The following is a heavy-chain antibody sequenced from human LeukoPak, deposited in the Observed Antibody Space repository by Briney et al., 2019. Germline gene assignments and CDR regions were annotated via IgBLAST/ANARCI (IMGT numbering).Heavy chain of an antibody. CDR3: ARDQSSRGYFDY. CDR2: INPNSGGT. Sequence: ASVKISCKACGYTFTGYYMHWVRQAPGQGLEWMGWINPNSGGTNYAQKFQGRVTMTRDTSISTAYMELSRLRSEDTAVYYCARDQSSRGYFDYWGQGTLVTVSS. V-gene: IGHV1-2*02. D-gene: IGHD6-13*01. CDR1: GYTFTGYY. J-gene: IGHJ4*02.